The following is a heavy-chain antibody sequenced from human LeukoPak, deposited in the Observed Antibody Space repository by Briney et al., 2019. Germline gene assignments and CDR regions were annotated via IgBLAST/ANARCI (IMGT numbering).Heavy chain of an antibody. V-gene: IGHV3-66*01. CDR3: AREGDTSGYGMDV. Sequence: PGGSLRLSCAASGFTFSSYAMNWVRQASGKGLEWVSVISSGGSTHYADSAKGRFTISRDNSKNTLYLQMTSLRPEDTGVYYCAREGDTSGYGMDVWGQGTTVTVSS. D-gene: IGHD2-21*02. CDR2: ISSGGST. CDR1: GFTFSSYA. J-gene: IGHJ6*02.